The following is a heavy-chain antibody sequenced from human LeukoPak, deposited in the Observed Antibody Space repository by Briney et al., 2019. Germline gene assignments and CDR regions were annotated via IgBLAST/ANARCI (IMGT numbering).Heavy chain of an antibody. Sequence: GGSLRHSRADSRITLSNSVMRSGREALGKGGDWVAGISEGVGLIHYADSVKGRFTMSRDNSKETLYLQMNSVRAEDTAVYFCAKRGVVIRVILVGFHKEAYYFDSWGQGALVTVSS. J-gene: IGHJ4*02. CDR3: AKRGVVIRVILVGFHKEAYYFDS. V-gene: IGHV3-23*01. CDR1: RITLSNSV. CDR2: ISEGVGLI. D-gene: IGHD3-22*01.